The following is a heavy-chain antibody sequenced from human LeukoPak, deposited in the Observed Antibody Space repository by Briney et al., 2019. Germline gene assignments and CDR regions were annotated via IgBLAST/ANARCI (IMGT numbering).Heavy chain of an antibody. Sequence: GASVKVSCKASGYTFTSYGISWVRQAPGQGLEWMGWISAYNGNTNYAQKLQGRVTMTTDTSTSTAYMELRSLRSDDTAVYYCARDEYSSGFTGYYYYGMDVWGQGTTVTVSS. CDR1: GYTFTSYG. J-gene: IGHJ6*02. CDR2: ISAYNGNT. V-gene: IGHV1-18*01. D-gene: IGHD6-19*01. CDR3: ARDEYSSGFTGYYYYGMDV.